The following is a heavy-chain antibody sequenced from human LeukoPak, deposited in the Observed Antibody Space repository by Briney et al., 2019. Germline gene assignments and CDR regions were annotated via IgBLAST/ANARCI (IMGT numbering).Heavy chain of an antibody. CDR1: GFTFTNYN. J-gene: IGHJ5*02. CDR2: ISSTSRSYI. V-gene: IGHV3-21*01. D-gene: IGHD6-13*01. Sequence: GGSLGLSCAASGFTFTNYNMNWVRQAPGKGLEWVSSISSTSRSYIYYADSVKGRFTISRDNAKNSLYLQMNSLRAEDTAVYYCARAPRDIAAAQTPWFDPWGQGTLVTVSS. CDR3: ARAPRDIAAAQTPWFDP.